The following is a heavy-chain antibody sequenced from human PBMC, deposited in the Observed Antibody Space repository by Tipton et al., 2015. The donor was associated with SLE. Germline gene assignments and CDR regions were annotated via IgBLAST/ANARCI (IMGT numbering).Heavy chain of an antibody. CDR2: IWPGDSDV. V-gene: IGHV5-51*01. CDR1: GYTFTNFW. J-gene: IGHJ4*02. D-gene: IGHD3-22*01. Sequence: QSGAEVKKPGESLKISCKGSGYTFTNFWIGWVRQMPGKGLEWMGIIWPGDSDVRYSPSFQGQVTISADKSVSTAYLQWSSLQASDTAMYYCARQSYYDTSGFYREDTYFDYWGQGTRVTVSS. CDR3: ARQSYYDTSGFYREDTYFDY.